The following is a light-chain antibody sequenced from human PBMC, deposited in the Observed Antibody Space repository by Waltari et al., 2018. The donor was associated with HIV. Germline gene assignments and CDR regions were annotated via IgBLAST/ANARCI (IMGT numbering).Light chain of an antibody. V-gene: IGLV3-25*03. CDR2: KDD. Sequence: SSELPQPPSVSVSPGQTARITCSADALSNQYTYWYQQKSGQAPVVVIYKDDERPSGIPERFSGSNSGATATLTIRGVQAEDEADYYCQSSGNSGTPVVFGGGTKLNVL. J-gene: IGLJ2*01. CDR3: QSSGNSGTPVV. CDR1: ALSNQY.